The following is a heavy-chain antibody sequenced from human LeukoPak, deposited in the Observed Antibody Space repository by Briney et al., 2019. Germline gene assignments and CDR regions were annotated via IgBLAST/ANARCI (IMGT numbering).Heavy chain of an antibody. V-gene: IGHV3-7*01. CDR3: GRDQTPFY. D-gene: IGHD2-15*01. J-gene: IGHJ4*02. CDR2: MKHDGSED. CDR1: GFTFSSYW. Sequence: GGSLRLSCAASGFTFSSYWMTWVRQAPGKGLEWVATMKHDGSEDYYVDSVKGRFTISRDNAKSSMWLQMSSLRAEDTAVSYCGRDQTPFYWGQGSLVTVSS.